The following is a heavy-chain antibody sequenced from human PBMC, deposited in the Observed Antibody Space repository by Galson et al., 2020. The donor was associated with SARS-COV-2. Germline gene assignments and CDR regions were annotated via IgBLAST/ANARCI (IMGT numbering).Heavy chain of an antibody. Sequence: SETLSLTCTVSGGSISSSSYYWGWIRQPPGKGLEWIGSIYYSGSTYYNPSLKSRVTISVDTSKNQFSLKLSSVTAADTAVYYCARVAHYVSSGYLLSAFDIWGQGTMVTVSS. CDR1: GGSISSSSYY. V-gene: IGHV4-39*01. J-gene: IGHJ3*02. CDR2: IYYSGST. CDR3: ARVAHYVSSGYLLSAFDI. D-gene: IGHD3-22*01.